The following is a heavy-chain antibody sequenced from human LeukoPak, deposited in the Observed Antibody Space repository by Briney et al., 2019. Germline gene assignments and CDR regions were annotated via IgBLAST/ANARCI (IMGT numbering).Heavy chain of an antibody. Sequence: GGSLRLSCAASGFAFSSYGMHWVRQAPGEGLEWVAVISHDGSNKYYADSVKGRFTISRDNSRNTLYLQMTSLRAEDTAVYYCAKDYFDSSGYYYVGDYWGQGALVTVSS. CDR1: GFAFSSYG. J-gene: IGHJ4*02. CDR2: ISHDGSNK. CDR3: AKDYFDSSGYYYVGDY. D-gene: IGHD3-22*01. V-gene: IGHV3-30*18.